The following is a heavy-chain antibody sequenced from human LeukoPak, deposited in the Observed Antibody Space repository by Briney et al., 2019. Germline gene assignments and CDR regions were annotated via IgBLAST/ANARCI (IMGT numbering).Heavy chain of an antibody. V-gene: IGHV3-48*03. CDR3: AKNGDRGAYCTGGTCYPYFYYYMDV. CDR2: ISSIGSTI. CDR1: GFTFSSYE. D-gene: IGHD2-15*01. Sequence: GGSLRLSCAASGFTFSSYEMNWVRQAPGKGLEWVSYISSIGSTIYYADSVKGRFTISRDNAKNSLYLQINSLRAEDTDIYYCAKNGDRGAYCTGGTCYPYFYYYMDVWGKGTTVTI. J-gene: IGHJ6*03.